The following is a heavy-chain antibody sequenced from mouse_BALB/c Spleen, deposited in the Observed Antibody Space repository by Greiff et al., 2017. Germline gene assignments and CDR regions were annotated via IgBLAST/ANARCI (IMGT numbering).Heavy chain of an antibody. CDR2: ISNGGGST. V-gene: IGHV5-12-2*01. Sequence: EVMLVESGGGLVQPGGSLKLSCAASGFTFSSYTMSWVRQTPEKRLEWVAYISNGGGSTYYPDTVKGRFTISRDNAKNTLYLQMSSLKSEDTAMYYCARGLRPYWYFDVWGAGTTVTVSS. D-gene: IGHD1-2*01. CDR3: ARGLRPYWYFDV. CDR1: GFTFSSYT. J-gene: IGHJ1*01.